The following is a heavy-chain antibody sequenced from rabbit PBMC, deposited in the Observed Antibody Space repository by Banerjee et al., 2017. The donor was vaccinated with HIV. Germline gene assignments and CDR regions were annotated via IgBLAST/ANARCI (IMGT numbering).Heavy chain of an antibody. CDR3: ARGGTSYPSDFNL. CDR2: IYVGDGST. Sequence: QEQLVESGGGLVQPEGSLTLTCKASGFDFSSNSMCWVRQAPGKGPEWIACIYVGDGSTYYANWVNGRFTISKTSSTTVTLQMTSLTGADTATYFCARGGTSYPSDFNLWGPGTLVTVS. J-gene: IGHJ4*01. D-gene: IGHD8-1*01. V-gene: IGHV1S47*01. CDR1: GFDFSSNS.